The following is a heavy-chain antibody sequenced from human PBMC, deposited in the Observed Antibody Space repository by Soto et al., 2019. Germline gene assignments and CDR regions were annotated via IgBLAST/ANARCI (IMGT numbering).Heavy chain of an antibody. V-gene: IGHV1-18*01. Sequence: ASVKVSCKASGYTVTSYGISWVRQAPGQGLEWMGWISAYNGNTNYAQKLQGRVTMTTDTSTSTAYMELRSLRSDDTAVYYCPGDSPTVISWFDPRGEGTLFAVSS. CDR3: PGDSPTVISWFDP. J-gene: IGHJ5*02. CDR2: ISAYNGNT. CDR1: GYTVTSYG. D-gene: IGHD4-17*01.